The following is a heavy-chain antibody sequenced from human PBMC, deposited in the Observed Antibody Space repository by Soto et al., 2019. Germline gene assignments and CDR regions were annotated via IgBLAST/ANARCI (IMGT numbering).Heavy chain of an antibody. CDR2: IYYSGST. J-gene: IGHJ6*02. CDR3: ARDLAGDYYYYGMDV. V-gene: IGHV4-30-4*01. D-gene: IGHD3-10*01. CDR1: GGSISSCEYY. Sequence: SETLSLTFTVSGGSISSCEYYWSWIHQPPGKVLEWIGYIYYSGSTYYNPSLKSRVTRSVDTSKNQFSLKLSSVSAAGTAVYYCARDLAGDYYYYGMDVWGQGNTVTVSS.